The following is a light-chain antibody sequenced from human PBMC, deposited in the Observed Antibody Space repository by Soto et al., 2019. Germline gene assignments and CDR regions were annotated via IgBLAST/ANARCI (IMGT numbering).Light chain of an antibody. CDR2: DVS. CDR3: CSYAGSYVV. Sequence: QSALTQPRSVSGSPGQSVTISCTGTSSDVGGYNYVSWYQQHPGKAPKLMIYDVSKRPSGVPDRFSGSKSGNTASLTRSGLQAEDEADYYCCSYAGSYVVFGGGTKLTVL. J-gene: IGLJ2*01. V-gene: IGLV2-11*01. CDR1: SSDVGGYNY.